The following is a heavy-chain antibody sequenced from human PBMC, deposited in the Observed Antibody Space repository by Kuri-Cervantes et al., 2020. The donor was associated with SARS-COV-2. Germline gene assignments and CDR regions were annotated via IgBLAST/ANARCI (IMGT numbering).Heavy chain of an antibody. CDR2: ISSSSSYI. D-gene: IGHD3-22*01. J-gene: IGHJ4*02. CDR1: GFTFSNYS. CDR3: ARAPRGGYYDSSDHFDY. V-gene: IGHV3-21*01. Sequence: GESLKISCAASGFTFSNYSMNWVRQAPGKGLEWVSSISSSSSYIYYADSVKGRFTISRENAKNSLYLQMNSLRAEDTAVYYCARAPRGGYYDSSDHFDYWGQGTLVTVSS.